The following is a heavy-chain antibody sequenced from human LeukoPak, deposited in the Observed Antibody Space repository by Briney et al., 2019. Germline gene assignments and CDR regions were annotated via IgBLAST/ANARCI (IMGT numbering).Heavy chain of an antibody. J-gene: IGHJ4*02. CDR1: GFTFSSYS. CDR2: ISSSSSTI. Sequence: PGGSLRLSCAASGFTFSSYSMNWVRQAPGKGLEWVSYISSSSSTIYYADSVKGRFTISRDNAKNSLYLQMNSLRAEDTAVYYCAREDVLRFLEWFPAHDYWGQGTLVTVSS. V-gene: IGHV3-48*01. D-gene: IGHD3-3*01. CDR3: AREDVLRFLEWFPAHDY.